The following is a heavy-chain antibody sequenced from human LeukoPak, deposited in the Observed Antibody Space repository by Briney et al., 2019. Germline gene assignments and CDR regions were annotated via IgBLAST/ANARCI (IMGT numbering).Heavy chain of an antibody. D-gene: IGHD3-3*01. J-gene: IGHJ4*02. Sequence: PSETLSLTCAVYGGSFSGYYWSWIRQPPGKGLEWIGEINHSGSTNYNPSLKSRVTISVDTSKNQFSLKLSSATAADTAVYYCARGLGRITIFGVVTYFDYWGQGTLVTVSS. CDR2: INHSGST. CDR3: ARGLGRITIFGVVTYFDY. V-gene: IGHV4-34*01. CDR1: GGSFSGYY.